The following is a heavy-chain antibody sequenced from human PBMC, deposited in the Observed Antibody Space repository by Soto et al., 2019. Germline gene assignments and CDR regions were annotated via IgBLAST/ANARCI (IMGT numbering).Heavy chain of an antibody. CDR1: GFTFDDYA. Sequence: PGGSLRLSCAASGFTFDDYAMHWVRRVPGKGLEWVSSISWNSNIIDYADSVKGRFTISRDNAKNSLYLQMNSLRAEDTAVYYCAKDLCDSSGYCLLVGFDYWGQGTLVTVSS. J-gene: IGHJ4*02. CDR2: ISWNSNII. D-gene: IGHD3-22*01. V-gene: IGHV3-9*01. CDR3: AKDLCDSSGYCLLVGFDY.